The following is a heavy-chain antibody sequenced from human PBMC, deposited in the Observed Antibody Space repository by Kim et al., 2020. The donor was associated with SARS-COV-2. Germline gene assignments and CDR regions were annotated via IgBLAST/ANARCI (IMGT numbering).Heavy chain of an antibody. CDR2: IKEDGSEK. CDR1: GFTFSTYW. V-gene: IGHV3-7*01. D-gene: IGHD4-17*01. CDR3: ARYGFYYGMDV. Sequence: GGSLRLSCAASGFTFSTYWMSWVRQAPGKGLEWVAQIKEDGSEKYSVDSVQGRFTISRDNAKKSLYLQMNSLRAEDTAVYYCARYGFYYGMDVWGQGTT. J-gene: IGHJ6*02.